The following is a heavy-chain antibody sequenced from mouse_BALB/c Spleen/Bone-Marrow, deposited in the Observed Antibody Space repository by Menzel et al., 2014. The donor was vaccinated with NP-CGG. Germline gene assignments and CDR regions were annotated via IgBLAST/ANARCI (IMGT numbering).Heavy chain of an antibody. CDR3: ARTYDYEGAMDY. CDR1: GFSLTSYG. Sequence: VKLVESGPGLVQPSQSLSITCTVSGFSLTSYGVHWVRQSPGKGLEWLGVIWRGGSTDYNAAFISRLSISKDNSKRQIFFKMNSLQANDTAIYYCARTYDYEGAMDYWGQGTSVTVSS. J-gene: IGHJ4*01. D-gene: IGHD2-4*01. V-gene: IGHV2-2*02. CDR2: IWRGGST.